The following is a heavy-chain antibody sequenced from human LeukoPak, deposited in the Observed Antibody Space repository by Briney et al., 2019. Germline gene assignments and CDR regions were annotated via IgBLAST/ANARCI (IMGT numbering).Heavy chain of an antibody. Sequence: ETLSLTCTVSGGSISSYYWSWIRQPPGKGLEWVSVINRNGGAIQYADSVKGRFIISRDNSKNSLYLQMNSLRTEDTALYYCTKEHSSGWPTIDCWGQGTLVTVSS. CDR1: GGSISSYY. CDR3: TKEHSSGWPTIDC. J-gene: IGHJ4*02. D-gene: IGHD6-19*01. CDR2: INRNGGAI. V-gene: IGHV3-43*02.